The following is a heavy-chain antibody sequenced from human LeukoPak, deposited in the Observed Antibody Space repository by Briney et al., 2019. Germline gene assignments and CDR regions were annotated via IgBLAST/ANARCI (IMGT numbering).Heavy chain of an antibody. CDR1: GFTFSSYW. Sequence: HAGGSLRLSCAASGFTFSSYWMHWVRQAPGKGLVWVSRINGDGGSTDYADSVKGRFTISRDNAKNTLYLQMNSLRAEDTAVYYCVRGGVDYWGQGTLVTVSS. J-gene: IGHJ4*02. V-gene: IGHV3-74*01. CDR2: INGDGGST. CDR3: VRGGVDY. D-gene: IGHD3-16*01.